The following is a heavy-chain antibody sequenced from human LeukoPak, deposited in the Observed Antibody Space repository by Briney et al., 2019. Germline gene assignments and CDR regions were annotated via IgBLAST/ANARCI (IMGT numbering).Heavy chain of an antibody. D-gene: IGHD2-2*01. CDR3: ARGRAGRYCSSTSCRNWFDP. CDR1: GGSFSGYY. Sequence: PSETLSLTCAVYGGSFSGYYWSWIRQPPGKGLEWIGEINHSGSTNYNPSLKSRVTISVDTSKNQFSLKLSSVTAADTVVYYCARGRAGRYCSSTSCRNWFDPWGQGTLVTVSS. CDR2: INHSGST. V-gene: IGHV4-34*01. J-gene: IGHJ5*02.